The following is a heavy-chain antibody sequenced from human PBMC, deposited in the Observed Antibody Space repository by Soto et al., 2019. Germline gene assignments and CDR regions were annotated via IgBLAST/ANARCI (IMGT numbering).Heavy chain of an antibody. CDR2: INHSGST. CDR1: GGSFSGYY. J-gene: IGHJ5*02. V-gene: IGHV4-34*01. CDR3: ARGAATIVVVPAAMCWFDP. Sequence: QVQLQQWGAGLLKPSETLSLTCAVYGGSFSGYYWSWIRQPPGKGLEWIGEINHSGSTNYNPSLRSRVPISVDTSKTQFSLKLSSVTAADTAVFYCARGAATIVVVPAAMCWFDPWGQGTLVTVSS. D-gene: IGHD2-2*01.